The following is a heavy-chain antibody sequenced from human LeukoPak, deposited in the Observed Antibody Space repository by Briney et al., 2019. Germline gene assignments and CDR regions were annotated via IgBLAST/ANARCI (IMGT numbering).Heavy chain of an antibody. CDR3: ATTTIVAPGTTGGYYFDY. J-gene: IGHJ4*02. V-gene: IGHV4-59*08. D-gene: IGHD6-13*01. Sequence: PSETLSLTCTVSGGSISSYYWSWIRQPPGKGLEWIGYIYFSGSTNYNPSLKSRVTISADTSKNQFSLKLSSVTAADTAVYYCATTTIVAPGTTGGYYFDYWGQGTLVTVSS. CDR1: GGSISSYY. CDR2: IYFSGST.